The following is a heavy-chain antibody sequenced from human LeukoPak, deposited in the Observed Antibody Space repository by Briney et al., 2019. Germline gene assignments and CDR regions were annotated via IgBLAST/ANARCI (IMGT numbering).Heavy chain of an antibody. J-gene: IGHJ4*02. CDR2: ISASGE. CDR1: GFTFRRLA. Sequence: QAGGPLRLSCAASGFTFRRLAMTWVRQAPGKGLEWVATISASGEHYADPARGRFTISRDNSRNTLDLEMNSLRVEDTGRYYCAKDHESDGYPCLDSWGRGTLVTV. V-gene: IGHV3-23*01. CDR3: AKDHESDGYPCLDS. D-gene: IGHD2-21*01.